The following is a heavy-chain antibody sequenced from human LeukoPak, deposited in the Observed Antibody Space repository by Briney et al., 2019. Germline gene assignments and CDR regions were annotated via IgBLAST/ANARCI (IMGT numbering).Heavy chain of an antibody. J-gene: IGHJ5*02. V-gene: IGHV3-48*03. CDR1: GVPFSSFE. CDR3: AREKIPALVFDP. Sequence: GGSLRLSCAPSGVPFSSFEMHWLRQAPGQGLGCVAHISGSSGNILYSDSVKGRFSVSRDNANNVLYLQMNSLRVEDTAVYYCAREKIPALVFDPWGQGTLVAVSP. D-gene: IGHD6-13*01. CDR2: ISGSSGNI.